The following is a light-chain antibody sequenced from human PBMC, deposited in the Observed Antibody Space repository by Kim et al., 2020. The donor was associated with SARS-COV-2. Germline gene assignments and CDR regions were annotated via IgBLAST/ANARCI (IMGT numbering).Light chain of an antibody. CDR2: YDS. CDR3: QVWDSSSDHWV. V-gene: IGLV3-21*04. CDR1: NIGSKS. J-gene: IGLJ3*02. Sequence: APGKTARITCGGNNIGSKSVLWYQQKPGQAPVLVIYYDSDRPSGIPERFSGSNSGNTATLTISRVEAGDEADYYCQVWDSSSDHWVFGGGTKLTVL.